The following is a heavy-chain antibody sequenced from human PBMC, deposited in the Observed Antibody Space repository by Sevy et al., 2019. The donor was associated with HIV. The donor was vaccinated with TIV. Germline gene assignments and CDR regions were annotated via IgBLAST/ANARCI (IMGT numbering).Heavy chain of an antibody. CDR2: IYDVSST. CDR1: GFTVSSNY. CDR3: ATQSANSAAPGAFDI. J-gene: IGHJ3*02. V-gene: IGHV3-53*01. Sequence: GGYLRLSCAASGFTVSSNYMSWVRQAPGKGLEWVSLIYDVSSTYFADSVEGRFTISTDNSKNTLSLQMNSLRAEDTAVYYCATQSANSAAPGAFDIWCQGTMVTVSS. D-gene: IGHD6-13*01.